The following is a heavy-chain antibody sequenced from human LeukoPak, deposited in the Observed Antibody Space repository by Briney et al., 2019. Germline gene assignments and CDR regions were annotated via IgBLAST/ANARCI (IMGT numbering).Heavy chain of an antibody. D-gene: IGHD4-17*01. J-gene: IGHJ4*02. CDR3: AKHYGDYVFDY. Sequence: QAGGSLGLSCAASGFTLISSAMSWVRQAPGKGLEGVSSISISGDDTYYADSGKGRVTISRDNSKTTLYLQMNSLRAEDTAVYYCAKHYGDYVFDYWGQGTLVTVSS. V-gene: IGHV3-23*01. CDR1: GFTLISSA. CDR2: ISISGDDT.